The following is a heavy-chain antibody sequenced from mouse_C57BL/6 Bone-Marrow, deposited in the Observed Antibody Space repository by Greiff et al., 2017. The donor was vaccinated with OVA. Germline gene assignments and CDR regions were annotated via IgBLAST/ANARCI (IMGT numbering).Heavy chain of an antibody. Sequence: QVHVKQSGAELVKPGASVKLSCKASGYTFTSYWMQWVKQRPGQGLEWIGEIDPSDSYTNYNQKFTGKATLTVDTSSSTAYMQLSSLTSEDSAVYYCARGGHYGSSPHRLYWYCDVWGTGTTVTVSS. CDR1: GYTFTSYW. CDR2: IDPSDSYT. CDR3: ARGGHYGSSPHRLYWYCDV. D-gene: IGHD1-1*01. V-gene: IGHV1-50*01. J-gene: IGHJ1*03.